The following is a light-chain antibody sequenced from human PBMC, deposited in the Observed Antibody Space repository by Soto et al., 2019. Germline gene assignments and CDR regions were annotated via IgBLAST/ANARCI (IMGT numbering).Light chain of an antibody. V-gene: IGKV3-11*01. CDR3: QQRGNWPRT. Sequence: EIVLTQSPATLSLSPRERATLSCRASQSVSSYLAWYQQKLGQAPRLLIYDASKRATGIPARFSGSGSGTDFTLTISNLEPEDFAVYYCQQRGNWPRTFGQGTKVEIK. CDR1: QSVSSY. J-gene: IGKJ1*01. CDR2: DAS.